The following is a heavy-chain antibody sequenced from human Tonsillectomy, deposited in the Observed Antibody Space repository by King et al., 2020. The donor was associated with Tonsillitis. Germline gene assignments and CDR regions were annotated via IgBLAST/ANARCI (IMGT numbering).Heavy chain of an antibody. J-gene: IGHJ4*02. CDR1: GYSISSGYY. CDR2: IYHSGST. Sequence: VQLQESGPGLVKPSETLSLTCAVSGYSISSGYYWGWIRQPPGKGLEWIGSIYHSGSTYYNPFLKSRVTISVDTSKNQFSLKLSSVTAADTAVYYCARVPDGGPDYWGQGTLVTVSS. D-gene: IGHD4-23*01. V-gene: IGHV4-38-2*01. CDR3: ARVPDGGPDY.